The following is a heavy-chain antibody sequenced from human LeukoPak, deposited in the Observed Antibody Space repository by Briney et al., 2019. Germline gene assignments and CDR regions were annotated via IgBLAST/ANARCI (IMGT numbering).Heavy chain of an antibody. V-gene: IGHV3-64*04. CDR1: GFTFSSYA. J-gene: IGHJ4*02. CDR2: ISSNGGST. CDR3: ARVSVTLSYYFDY. D-gene: IGHD4-17*01. Sequence: GGSLRLSCSASGFTFSSYAMHWVRQAPGKGLEYVSAISSNGGSTYYADSVKGRFTISRDNSKNALYLQMNSLRAEDTAVYYCARVSVTLSYYFDYWGQGTLVTVSS.